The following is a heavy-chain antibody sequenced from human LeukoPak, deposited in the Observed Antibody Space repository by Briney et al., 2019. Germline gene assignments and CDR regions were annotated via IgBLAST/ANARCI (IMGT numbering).Heavy chain of an antibody. D-gene: IGHD1-26*01. CDR1: GSNFGNYY. J-gene: IGHJ4*02. Sequence: GGSLRLSCAASGSNFGNYYVSWVRQAPGKGLEWVANINKDGGEKYYVDSVKGRFTISRDNAKNSLYLQMNSLRADDTAVYYCVKDSPPRYSGSPPAYWGQGTLVTVSS. CDR3: VKDSPPRYSGSPPAY. V-gene: IGHV3-7*03. CDR2: INKDGGEK.